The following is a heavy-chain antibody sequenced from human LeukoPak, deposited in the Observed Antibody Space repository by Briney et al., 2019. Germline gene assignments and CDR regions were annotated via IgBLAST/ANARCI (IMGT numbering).Heavy chain of an antibody. CDR3: AKAYYGSGSYFDY. D-gene: IGHD3-10*01. CDR1: GFTFSSYG. V-gene: IGHV3-30*02. J-gene: IGHJ4*02. CDR2: IRYDGSNK. Sequence: GGSLRLSCAASGFTFSSYGMHWVRQAPGKGLEWVAFIRYDGSNKYYADSVKGRFSISRDNSKNTLYLQMYSLRAEDTAVYYCAKAYYGSGSYFDYWGQGTLVTVSS.